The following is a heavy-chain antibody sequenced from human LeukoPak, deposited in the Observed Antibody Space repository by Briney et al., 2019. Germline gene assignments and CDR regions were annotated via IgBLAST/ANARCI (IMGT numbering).Heavy chain of an antibody. V-gene: IGHV1-2*02. Sequence: GASVKVSCKASGYTFTSYYMHWVRQAPGQGLEWMGWINPNSGGTNYAQKFQGRVTMTRDTSISTAYMELSRLRSDDTAVYYCARDRSGWQLLDYWGQGTLVTVSS. CDR1: GYTFTSYY. J-gene: IGHJ4*02. CDR3: ARDRSGWQLLDY. D-gene: IGHD2-15*01. CDR2: INPNSGGT.